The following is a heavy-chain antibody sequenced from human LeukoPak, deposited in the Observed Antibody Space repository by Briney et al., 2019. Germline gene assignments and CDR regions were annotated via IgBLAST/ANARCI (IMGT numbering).Heavy chain of an antibody. J-gene: IGHJ4*02. CDR3: ARHLKLLWFGELSNSDY. Sequence: SETLSLTCAVHGGSFSGYFWSWIRQPPGKGLEWIGEINHRGSTIYNPPLKSRVTISVDTSKNQFSLNLSSVTAADTAVYYCARHLKLLWFGELSNSDYWGQGTLVTVSS. V-gene: IGHV4-34*01. CDR2: INHRGST. D-gene: IGHD3-10*01. CDR1: GGSFSGYF.